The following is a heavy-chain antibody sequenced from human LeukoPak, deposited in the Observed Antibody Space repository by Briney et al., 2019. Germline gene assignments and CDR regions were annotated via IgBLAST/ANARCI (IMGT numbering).Heavy chain of an antibody. V-gene: IGHV3-21*01. CDR1: GFTFSSYS. CDR2: ISSSSSYI. Sequence: GGSLRLSCAASGFTFSSYSMNWVRQAPGKGLEWVSSISSSSSYIYYADSLKGRFTISRDNAKNSLYLQMNSLRAEDTAVYYCASFKSDRVGYYYYGMDVWGQGTTVTVSS. CDR3: ASFKSDRVGYYYYGMDV. J-gene: IGHJ6*02.